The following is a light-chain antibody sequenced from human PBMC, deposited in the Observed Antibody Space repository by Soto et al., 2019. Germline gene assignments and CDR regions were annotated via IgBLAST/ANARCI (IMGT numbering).Light chain of an antibody. J-gene: IGLJ3*02. Sequence: QSVLTQPPSASGTPGQRVTIACSGSSSNIGSTTVKWYQQLPGTAPKLLIYNNNQRPSGVPHRFSGSKSGTSASLAISGLQSEDEGDYYCAAWDDSLNGVVFGGGTKLTVL. V-gene: IGLV1-44*01. CDR1: SSNIGSTT. CDR3: AAWDDSLNGVV. CDR2: NNN.